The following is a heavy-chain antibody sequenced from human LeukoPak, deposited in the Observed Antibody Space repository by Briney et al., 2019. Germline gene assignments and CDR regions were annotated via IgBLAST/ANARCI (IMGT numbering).Heavy chain of an antibody. V-gene: IGHV3-7*03. CDR2: IKQDGSDK. CDR1: GFTFSSYW. Sequence: GGSLRLSCAVSGFTFSSYWMTWVRQAPGKGLEWVANIKQDGSDKYYVGSVKGRFTISRDNSKNTLYLQMNSLRAEDTAVYYCAKDQGRYYYGSDNWFYPWGQGTLVTVSS. J-gene: IGHJ5*02. D-gene: IGHD3-10*01. CDR3: AKDQGRYYYGSDNWFYP.